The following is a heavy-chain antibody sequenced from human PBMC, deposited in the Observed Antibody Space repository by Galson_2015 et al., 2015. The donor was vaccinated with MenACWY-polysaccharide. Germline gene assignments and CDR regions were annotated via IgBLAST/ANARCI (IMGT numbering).Heavy chain of an antibody. V-gene: IGHV3-33*01. J-gene: IGHJ3*02. Sequence: FLRLSCAASGSRFRNSGMHWVRQAPGKGLEWVAVIQYDGSNKVYADSVKGRFTISRDNSKNTVFLEMNTLGVEDTAVYYCAREGSRIVFHAFDIWGQGTVVTVSS. D-gene: IGHD2-2*01. CDR2: IQYDGSNK. CDR3: AREGSRIVFHAFDI. CDR1: GSRFRNSG.